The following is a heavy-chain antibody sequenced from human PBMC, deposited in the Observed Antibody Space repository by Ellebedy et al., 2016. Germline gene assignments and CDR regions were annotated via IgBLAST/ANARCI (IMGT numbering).Heavy chain of an antibody. V-gene: IGHV3-74*01. J-gene: IGHJ4*02. CDR3: AREEQYE. CDR2: INGDGST. CDR1: GFTFSSSW. Sequence: GESLKIPCAASGFTFSSSWMHWVRQAPAKGLVWVSRINGDGSTNYADSVKGRFTISRDNAENTLYLQMNSLGDEDTAVYYCAREEQYEWGQGTLVTVSS. D-gene: IGHD6-19*01.